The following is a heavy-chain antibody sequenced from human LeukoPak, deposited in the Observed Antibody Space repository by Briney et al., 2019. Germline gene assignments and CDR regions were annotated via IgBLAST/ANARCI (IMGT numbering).Heavy chain of an antibody. Sequence: GGSLRLSCAASGFTFSSYEMNWVRQAPGKGLEWVSYISSSGSTIYYADSVKGRFTISRDNAKNSLYLQMNSLRAEDTAVYYCATLNGDYDYYYYYMDVWGKGTTVTVSS. CDR2: ISSSGSTI. D-gene: IGHD4-17*01. CDR1: GFTFSSYE. V-gene: IGHV3-48*03. CDR3: ATLNGDYDYYYYYMDV. J-gene: IGHJ6*03.